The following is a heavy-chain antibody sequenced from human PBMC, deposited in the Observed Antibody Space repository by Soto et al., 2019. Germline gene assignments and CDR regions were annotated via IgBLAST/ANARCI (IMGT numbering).Heavy chain of an antibody. CDR2: ISAYNGNT. CDR3: ARALKEEGALYNWFDP. D-gene: IGHD1-26*01. Sequence: QVQLVQSGAEVKKPGASVKVSCKASGYTFTSYGISWVRQAPGQGLEWMGWISAYNGNTNYAQQLQGRVTMTTDTSTSTAYMELRSLRSDDTAVYYCARALKEEGALYNWFDPWGQGTLVTVSS. V-gene: IGHV1-18*04. J-gene: IGHJ5*02. CDR1: GYTFTSYG.